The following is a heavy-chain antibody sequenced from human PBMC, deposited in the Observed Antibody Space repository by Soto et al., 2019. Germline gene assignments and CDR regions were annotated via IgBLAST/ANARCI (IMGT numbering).Heavy chain of an antibody. V-gene: IGHV3-23*01. CDR1: GFTFSSYA. Sequence: GGSLRLSCAASGFTFSSYAMSWVRQAPGKGLEWVSAISGSGGSTYYADSVKGRSTISRDNSKNTLYLQMNSLRAEDTAVYYCAKSLGSGYYKAIGYWGQGTLVTVSS. CDR3: AKSLGSGYYKAIGY. D-gene: IGHD3-22*01. CDR2: ISGSGGST. J-gene: IGHJ4*02.